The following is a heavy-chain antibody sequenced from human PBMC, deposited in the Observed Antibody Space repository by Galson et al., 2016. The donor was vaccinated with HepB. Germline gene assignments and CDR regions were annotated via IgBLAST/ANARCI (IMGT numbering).Heavy chain of an antibody. CDR1: GYTFSHYW. D-gene: IGHD3-22*01. CDR3: GRLGPYYFGRSQPFDI. J-gene: IGHJ3*02. Sequence: QSGAEVKKPGESLKISCKASGYTFSHYWIGWVRQMPGKGLEWMGIIYAGDSDTRYSPSFQEQVTISADKSINTAYLQWNSLKASDTAMYFCGRLGPYYFGRSQPFDIWGQGTVVTVSS. CDR2: IYAGDSDT. V-gene: IGHV5-51*01.